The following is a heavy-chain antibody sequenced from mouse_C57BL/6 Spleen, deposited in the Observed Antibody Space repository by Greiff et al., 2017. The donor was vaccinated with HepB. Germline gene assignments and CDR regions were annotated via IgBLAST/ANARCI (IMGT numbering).Heavy chain of an antibody. D-gene: IGHD1-1*01. V-gene: IGHV1-55*01. J-gene: IGHJ1*03. Sequence: QVQLKQPGAELVKPGASVKMSCKASGYTFTSYWITWVKQRPGQGLEWIGDIYPGSGSTNYNEKFKSKATLTVDTSSSTAYMQLSSLTSEDSAVYYCARTFITTVVGYFDVWGTGTTVTVSS. CDR2: IYPGSGST. CDR1: GYTFTSYW. CDR3: ARTFITTVVGYFDV.